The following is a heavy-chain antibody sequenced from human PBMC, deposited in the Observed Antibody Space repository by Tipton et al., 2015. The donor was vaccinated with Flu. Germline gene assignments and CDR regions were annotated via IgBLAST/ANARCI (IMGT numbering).Heavy chain of an antibody. CDR2: IYYSGST. J-gene: IGHJ4*02. Sequence: LRLSCTVSGGSISSGGYYWSWIRQHPGKGLEWIGYIYYSGSTNYNPSLKSRVTISVDTSKNQFSLKLSSVTAADTAVYYCARRYSSGWYYYFDYWGQGTLVTVSS. CDR1: GGSISSGGYY. CDR3: ARRYSSGWYYYFDY. D-gene: IGHD6-19*01. V-gene: IGHV4-61*08.